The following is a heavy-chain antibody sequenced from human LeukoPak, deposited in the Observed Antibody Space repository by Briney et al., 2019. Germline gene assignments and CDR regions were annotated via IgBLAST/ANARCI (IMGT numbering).Heavy chain of an antibody. CDR3: SRHDSSVVGGNDAFEI. V-gene: IGHV3-73*01. J-gene: IGHJ3*02. CDR1: GFTFSGSA. CDR2: IRRRGNSYAT. D-gene: IGHD1-26*01. Sequence: GRSLKLSCAASGFTFSGSAMHWVRQASGKGLEWVGRIRRRGNSYATAYAASVTGRFTISRDDSKNTAYLQMNSLRAEDTAIYYCSRHDSSVVGGNDAFEIWGQGTLVTVSS.